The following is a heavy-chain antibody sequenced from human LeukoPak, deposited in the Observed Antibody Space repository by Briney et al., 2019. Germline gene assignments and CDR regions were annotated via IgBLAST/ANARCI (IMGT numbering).Heavy chain of an antibody. Sequence: GGSLRLSCAASGFTFSSYAMSWVRQAPGKGLEWVSAISGSGGSTYYADSVKGRFTISRDNSKNTLYLQMNRLRAEDTAVYYCAKPRDYSNYGLLFDYWGQGTLVTVSS. CDR2: ISGSGGST. D-gene: IGHD4-11*01. CDR1: GFTFSSYA. V-gene: IGHV3-23*01. CDR3: AKPRDYSNYGLLFDY. J-gene: IGHJ4*02.